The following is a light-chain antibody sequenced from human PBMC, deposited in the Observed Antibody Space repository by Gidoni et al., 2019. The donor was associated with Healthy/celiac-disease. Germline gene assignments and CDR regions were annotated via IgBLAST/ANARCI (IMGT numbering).Light chain of an antibody. Sequence: IQMTQSPSSLSASVGDRVTITCQASQDISNYLKWYQQKPGKAPKLLIYDASNLETGVPSRFSGSGSGTDFTFTISSLQPEDIATYYWQQYDNPPRTFGGGTKVEIK. CDR1: QDISNY. J-gene: IGKJ4*01. V-gene: IGKV1-33*01. CDR3: QQYDNPPRT. CDR2: DAS.